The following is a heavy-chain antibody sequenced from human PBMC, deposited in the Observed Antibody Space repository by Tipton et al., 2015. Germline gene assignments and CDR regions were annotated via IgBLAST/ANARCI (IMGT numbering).Heavy chain of an antibody. CDR2: MHHSGDA. CDR1: GYSISSGYY. J-gene: IGHJ1*01. V-gene: IGHV4-38-2*01. D-gene: IGHD3-22*01. CDR3: ARASIIQGYYHDSSRYYLFNS. Sequence: TLSLTCDVSGYSISSGYYWSWIRQPPGKGLEWIGSMHHSGDAYYNPPLTSRVSISVDASKNQFSLKLSSVIAADTAVYYCARASIIQGYYHDSSRYYLFNSWGQGTLVTVSS.